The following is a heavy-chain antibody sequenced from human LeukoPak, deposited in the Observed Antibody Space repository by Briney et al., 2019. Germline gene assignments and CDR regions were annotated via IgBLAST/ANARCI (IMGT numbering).Heavy chain of an antibody. D-gene: IGHD3-22*01. J-gene: IGHJ3*02. V-gene: IGHV3-21*01. CDR1: GFTFSSYA. CDR3: ARMIVVVNAFDI. CDR2: ISSSSSYI. Sequence: PGGSLRLSCAASGFTFSSYAMSWVRQAPGKGLEWVSSISSSSSYIYYADSVKGRFTISRDNAKNSLYLQMNSLRAEDTAVYYCARMIVVVNAFDIWGQGTMVTVSS.